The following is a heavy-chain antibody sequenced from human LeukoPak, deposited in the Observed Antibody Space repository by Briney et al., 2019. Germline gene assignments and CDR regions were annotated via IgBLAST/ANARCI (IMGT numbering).Heavy chain of an antibody. J-gene: IGHJ5*02. D-gene: IGHD3-16*01. CDR3: AKDIRASGNYXWFDP. V-gene: IGHV3-23*01. CDR1: GFSFSASA. CDR2: ISENGRST. Sequence: GGSLRLSCAASGFSFSASAMSWVRQTPGKGLEWVSSISENGRSTYYADSVKGRFTISRDNSKSTLYLQMNSLRPEDTAIYSCAKDIRASGNYXWFDPWGQGTLVTVS.